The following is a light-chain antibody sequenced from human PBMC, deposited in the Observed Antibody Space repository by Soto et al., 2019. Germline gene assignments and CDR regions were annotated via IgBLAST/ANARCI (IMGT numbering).Light chain of an antibody. J-gene: IGKJ2*01. V-gene: IGKV3-20*01. CDR2: DAS. Sequence: IVLTQSPGTLSLSPGERATLPCRASQSVSNSYLAWYQQKPGQAPRLPIYDASSRATGISDRFSGSGSGTDFTLTISRLEPEDFAVYYCQQYGGSPYTFGQGTKVDIK. CDR1: QSVSNSY. CDR3: QQYGGSPYT.